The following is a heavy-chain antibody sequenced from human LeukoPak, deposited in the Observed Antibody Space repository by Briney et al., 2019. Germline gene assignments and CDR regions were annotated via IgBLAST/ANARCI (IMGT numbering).Heavy chain of an antibody. CDR2: IKKDGSEK. CDR3: ARDPPGGEITGTTRWFDP. V-gene: IGHV3-7*01. Sequence: GGSLRLSCAASGFTFSSHRMSWVRQAPGKGLEWVANIKKDGSEKYYVDSVKGRFTISRDNAKTSLYLQMNSLRAEDTAVYYCARDPPGGEITGTTRWFDPWGQGTLVTVSS. D-gene: IGHD1-20*01. J-gene: IGHJ5*02. CDR1: GFTFSSHR.